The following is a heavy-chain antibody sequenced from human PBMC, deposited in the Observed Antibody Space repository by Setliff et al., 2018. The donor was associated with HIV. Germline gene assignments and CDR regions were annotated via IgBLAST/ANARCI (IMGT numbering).Heavy chain of an antibody. CDR3: ARDNSYYYGSGSHYWYGMDV. J-gene: IGHJ6*01. CDR2: LHLSGDT. Sequence: TSETLSLTCTVSGDSINSGTYYWSWIRQPAGKGLEWIGRLHLSGDTNYNPSLKSRVTMSIDTSKNQFSLKLSSVTAADTAVYYCARDNSYYYGSGSHYWYGMDVWGQGTTVTRLL. V-gene: IGHV4-61*02. CDR1: GDSINSGTYY. D-gene: IGHD3-10*01.